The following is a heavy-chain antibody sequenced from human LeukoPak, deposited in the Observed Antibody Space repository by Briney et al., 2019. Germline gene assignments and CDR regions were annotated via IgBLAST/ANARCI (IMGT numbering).Heavy chain of an antibody. CDR1: GFSLSTSGMC. V-gene: IGHV2-70*11. D-gene: IGHD3-22*01. CDR2: IDWDDDK. J-gene: IGHJ4*02. CDR3: ARSYYYDSSGYYRYYFDY. Sequence: RESGPALVKPTQTLTLTCTFSGFSLSTSGMCVSWIRQPPGKALEWLARIDWDDDKYYSTSLKTRLTISKDTSKNQVVLTMTNMDPVDTATYYCARSYYYDSSGYYRYYFDYWGQGTLVTVSS.